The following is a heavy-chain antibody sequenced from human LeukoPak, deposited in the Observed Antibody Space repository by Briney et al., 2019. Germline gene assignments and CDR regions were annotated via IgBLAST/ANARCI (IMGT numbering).Heavy chain of an antibody. D-gene: IGHD2-2*01. J-gene: IGHJ6*03. CDR2: ISPYNGNT. CDR1: GYTFISYG. V-gene: IGHV1-18*01. Sequence: ASVKVSCKASGYTFISYGISWVRQAPGQGLQWMGWISPYNGNTNYVQKFQGRVTMTTDTSTSTAYMELSSLRSEDTAVYYCARGVVPAVPNYYYYMDVWGKGTTVTVSS. CDR3: ARGVVPAVPNYYYYMDV.